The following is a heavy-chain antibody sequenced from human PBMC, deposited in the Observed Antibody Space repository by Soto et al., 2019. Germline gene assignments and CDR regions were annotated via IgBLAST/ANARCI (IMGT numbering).Heavy chain of an antibody. J-gene: IGHJ4*02. CDR2: IIPIFGTA. Sequence: QVQLVQSGAEVKKPGSPVKVSCKASGGTFSTYAISWVRQAPGQGLEWMGGIIPIFGTANYAQKFQDRVTITADESTSTAYMELSSRRSEDTAVYYCATSRNSGSVYFHYWGQGTMVTVSS. D-gene: IGHD5-12*01. V-gene: IGHV1-69*12. CDR1: GGTFSTYA. CDR3: ATSRNSGSVYFHY.